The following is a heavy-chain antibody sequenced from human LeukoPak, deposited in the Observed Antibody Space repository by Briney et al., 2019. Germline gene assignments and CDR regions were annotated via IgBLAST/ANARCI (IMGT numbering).Heavy chain of an antibody. J-gene: IGHJ4*02. CDR1: GFTFTNHG. Sequence: GGSLRLSCVASGFTFTNHGMSWVRQTPGKGLEWVSTISGSGYNTYYADSVKGRFTISRDSSKNTLFLQMNGLRPEDTAVYYCAEDGCGGSCYLGEFDYWGQGTLVTVSS. D-gene: IGHD2-15*01. CDR3: AEDGCGGSCYLGEFDY. CDR2: ISGSGYNT. V-gene: IGHV3-23*01.